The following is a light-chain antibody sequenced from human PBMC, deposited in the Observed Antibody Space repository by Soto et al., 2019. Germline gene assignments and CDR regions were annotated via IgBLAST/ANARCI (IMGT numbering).Light chain of an antibody. CDR2: GAS. CDR3: QQYKDWPLT. Sequence: EIVMTQSPATQSVSPGERTTLSCRASQSVSSNFAWHQQKPGQAPRLLIYGASTRATGIPARFSGSGSGTEFTLTNSGLQSEAFAVYYCQQYKDWPLTFGGGTKVEIK. J-gene: IGKJ4*01. V-gene: IGKV3-15*01. CDR1: QSVSSN.